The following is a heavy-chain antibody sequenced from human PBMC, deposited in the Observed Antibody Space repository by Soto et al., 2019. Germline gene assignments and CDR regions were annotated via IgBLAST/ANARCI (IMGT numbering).Heavy chain of an antibody. Sequence: QVQLVESGGGVVQPGRSLRLSCAASGFTFSSYAMHWVRQAPGKGLEWVALISHDGSNKYYADSVKGRFTISRDNSKNMLYLQMNRLRVEDTALYYCARDRSMVVVVPGYWGQGTLVTVSS. CDR2: ISHDGSNK. CDR3: ARDRSMVVVVPGY. V-gene: IGHV3-30-3*01. J-gene: IGHJ4*02. CDR1: GFTFSSYA. D-gene: IGHD3-22*01.